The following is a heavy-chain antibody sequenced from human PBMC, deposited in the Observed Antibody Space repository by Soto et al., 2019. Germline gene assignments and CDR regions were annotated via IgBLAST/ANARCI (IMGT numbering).Heavy chain of an antibody. J-gene: IGHJ4*02. V-gene: IGHV1-69*01. Sequence: QVQLVQSGAEVKKPGSSVKVSCKASGGTFSSYAISWVRQAPGQGLEWMGGIIPIFGTANYAQKFQGRVTITADESTSTAKRELSSLRSEDAAVYSWARGGGLTGDEYFDSGGQGPLVTVPS. CDR1: GGTFSSYA. D-gene: IGHD7-27*01. CDR3: ARGGGLTGDEYFDS. CDR2: IIPIFGTA.